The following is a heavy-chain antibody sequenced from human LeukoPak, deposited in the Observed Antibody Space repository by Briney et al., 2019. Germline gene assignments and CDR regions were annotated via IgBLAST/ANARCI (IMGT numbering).Heavy chain of an antibody. D-gene: IGHD3-10*01. J-gene: IGHJ2*01. CDR2: LYSGSTT. CDR1: GFSVGSNY. Sequence: GGSLTLSCAASGFSVGSNYMNWVRQAPGKGLEWVSILYSGSTTYYTDSVKGRFTISRDNSRNTLYLHMTNLGVEDTAVYFCARVGDHYHWYLDLWGRGSLLTVSS. CDR3: ARVGDHYHWYLDL. V-gene: IGHV3-53*01.